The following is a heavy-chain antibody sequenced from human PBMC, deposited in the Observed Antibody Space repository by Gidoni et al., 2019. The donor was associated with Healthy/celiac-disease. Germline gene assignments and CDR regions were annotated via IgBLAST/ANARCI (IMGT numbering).Heavy chain of an antibody. CDR2: IYYSGST. CDR1: GCSISSSSYY. Sequence: LQLQESGPGLVKPSETLSLTCPVPGCSISSSSYYWGWIRQPPGKGLEWIGSIYYSGSTNYNASLKRRVTISVDTSKTQFSLKLSSVTAADAAVYYCARPFHYYDSSGYQNWGQGTLVTVSS. CDR3: ARPFHYYDSSGYQN. V-gene: IGHV4-39*01. D-gene: IGHD3-22*01. J-gene: IGHJ4*02.